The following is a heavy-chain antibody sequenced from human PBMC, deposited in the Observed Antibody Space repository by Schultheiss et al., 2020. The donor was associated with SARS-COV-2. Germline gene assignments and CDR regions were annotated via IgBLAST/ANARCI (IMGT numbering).Heavy chain of an antibody. Sequence: GGSLRLSCAASGFTFSNAWMSWVRQAPGKGLEWVSAISGSGGSTYYADSVKGRFTISRDNSKNTLYLQMNSLRAEDTAVYYCARVSVYYFDYWGQGTLVTVSS. J-gene: IGHJ4*02. V-gene: IGHV3-23*01. CDR3: ARVSVYYFDY. CDR2: ISGSGGST. D-gene: IGHD4-11*01. CDR1: GFTFSNAW.